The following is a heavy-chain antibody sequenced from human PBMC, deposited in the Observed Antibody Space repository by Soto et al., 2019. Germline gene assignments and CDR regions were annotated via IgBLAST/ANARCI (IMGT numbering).Heavy chain of an antibody. CDR3: ARDLTPRCSSTSCYRPSDNSWCEP. CDR2: INPGGRTP. CDR1: GYTFTNYN. J-gene: IGHJ5*02. V-gene: IGHV1-46*01. Sequence: ASVKVSCKASGYTFTNYNMHWVRQAPGQGLEWMGIINPGGRTPTYAQKFQGRVTMTTDTSTSTVYMDLSSLRSEDSAVYYCARDLTPRCSSTSCYRPSDNSWCEPWGKRTLVSVSS. D-gene: IGHD2-2*01.